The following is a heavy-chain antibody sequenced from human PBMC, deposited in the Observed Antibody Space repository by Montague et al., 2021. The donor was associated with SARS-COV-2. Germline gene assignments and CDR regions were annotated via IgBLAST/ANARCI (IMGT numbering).Heavy chain of an antibody. CDR3: ARAPYYYGSGRGYYGMDV. CDR2: IYYSGST. Sequence: TLSLTCTVSGGSISSCGYYWSWIRQHPGKGLEWIGYIYYSGSTYYNPSLKSRVTISVDTSKNQFSLKLSSVTAADTAVYYCARAPYYYGSGRGYYGMDVWGQGTTVTVSS. CDR1: GGSISSCGYY. J-gene: IGHJ6*02. D-gene: IGHD3-10*01. V-gene: IGHV4-31*03.